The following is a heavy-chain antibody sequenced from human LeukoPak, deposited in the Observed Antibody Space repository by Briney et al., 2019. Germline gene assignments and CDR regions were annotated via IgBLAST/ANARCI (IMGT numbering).Heavy chain of an antibody. CDR2: IRRSGNPI. V-gene: IGHV3-48*01. CDR1: VFTFSSYS. D-gene: IGHD5-12*01. J-gene: IGHJ3*02. CDR3: ARGWSGYDTVAQDSFDI. Sequence: GGSLRLSCPASVFTFSSYSMNWVRQAQGKGLEWVAYIRRSGNPIYYAASVKGRFTISRHKAKNALYLQMNSLRAEDTAVYYCARGWSGYDTVAQDSFDIWGQGTMVTVSS.